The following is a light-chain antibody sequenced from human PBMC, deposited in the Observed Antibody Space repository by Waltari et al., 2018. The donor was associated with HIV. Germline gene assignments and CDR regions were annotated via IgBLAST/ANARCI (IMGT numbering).Light chain of an antibody. V-gene: IGKV1-12*01. Sequence: DIQMTQSPSSVSASVGSRVNITCRASQGISNWLGWYQQRPGKAPKLLIFGASSLQSGVPARFSGSGSGTHFTLSILSLQPEDYATYFCQQANSFPLTFGGGTRVEIK. CDR3: QQANSFPLT. J-gene: IGKJ4*01. CDR1: QGISNW. CDR2: GAS.